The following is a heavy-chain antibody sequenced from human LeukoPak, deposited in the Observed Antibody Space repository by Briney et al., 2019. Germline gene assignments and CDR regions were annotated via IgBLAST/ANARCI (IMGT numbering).Heavy chain of an antibody. Sequence: PGGSLRLSCAASGFTFSSYSMNWVRQAPGKGLEWVSSISSSSSYIYYADSVKGRFTISRDNAKNSLYLQMNSLRAEDTAVCYCARVSDGYNSYYYYYMDVWGKGTTVTVSS. J-gene: IGHJ6*03. CDR1: GFTFSSYS. V-gene: IGHV3-21*01. CDR2: ISSSSSYI. D-gene: IGHD5-24*01. CDR3: ARVSDGYNSYYYYYMDV.